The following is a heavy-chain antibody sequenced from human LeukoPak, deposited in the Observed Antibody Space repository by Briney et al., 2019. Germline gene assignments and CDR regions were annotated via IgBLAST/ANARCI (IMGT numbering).Heavy chain of an antibody. J-gene: IGHJ6*02. D-gene: IGHD5-24*01. CDR2: IFNSGST. Sequence: SQTLSLTCTVSGASISSGGYFWSWNRQRPGTGLERIGYIFNSGSTHYSPSLKSRLIISLDTSKNQFSLKLTSVTAADTAVYYCARDRGPRYGMDVWGQGTTVTVSS. V-gene: IGHV4-31*03. CDR3: ARDRGPRYGMDV. CDR1: GASISSGGYF.